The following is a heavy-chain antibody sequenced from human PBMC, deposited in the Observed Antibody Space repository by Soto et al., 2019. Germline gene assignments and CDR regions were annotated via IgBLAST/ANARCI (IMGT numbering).Heavy chain of an antibody. CDR2: IYYSGST. V-gene: IGHV4-39*01. J-gene: IGHJ6*03. Sequence: SETLSLTCTVSGGSISSSSYYWGWIRQPPGKGLEWIGSIYYSGSTYYNPSLKSRVTISVDTSKNQFSLKLSSVTAADTAVYYCARSGSGSYQYYYYMDVWGKGTTVTVSS. D-gene: IGHD3-10*01. CDR3: ARSGSGSYQYYYYMDV. CDR1: GGSISSSSYY.